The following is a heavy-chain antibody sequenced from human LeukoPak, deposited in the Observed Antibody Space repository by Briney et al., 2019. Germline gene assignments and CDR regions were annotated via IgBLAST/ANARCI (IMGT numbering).Heavy chain of an antibody. CDR2: VYYFGNA. Sequence: SETLSLTCSVSGGSIPTTRYYWGWIRQSPGLGLEWIGSVYYFGNAYYRPSLMSRATIPIDTSKKRISLNLTSVTARDTGIYYCATHKEGSYFDSWGQGTLVTVSS. J-gene: IGHJ4*02. D-gene: IGHD3-10*01. V-gene: IGHV4-39*01. CDR1: GGSIPTTRYY. CDR3: ATHKEGSYFDS.